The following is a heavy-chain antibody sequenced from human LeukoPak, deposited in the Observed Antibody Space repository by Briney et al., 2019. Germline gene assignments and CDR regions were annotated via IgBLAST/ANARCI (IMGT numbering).Heavy chain of an antibody. CDR1: GFTFSSYG. Sequence: GGSLRLSCAASGFTFSSYGMHWVRQAPGEGLEWVAFIRYDGSNKYYADSVKGRFTISRDNSKNTLYLQMNSLRAEDTAVYYCAKVGQLTDAFDIWGQGTMVTVSS. J-gene: IGHJ3*02. CDR2: IRYDGSNK. V-gene: IGHV3-30*02. D-gene: IGHD5-18*01. CDR3: AKVGQLTDAFDI.